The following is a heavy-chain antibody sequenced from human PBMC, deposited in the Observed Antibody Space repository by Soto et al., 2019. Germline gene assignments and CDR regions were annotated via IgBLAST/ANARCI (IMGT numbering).Heavy chain of an antibody. J-gene: IGHJ4*02. CDR2: IYYSGST. V-gene: IGHV4-39*01. D-gene: IGHD3-22*01. Sequence: SETLSLTCTVSGGSISSSSYYWGWIRQPPGKGLEWIGSIYYSGSTYYNPSLKSRVTISVDTSKNQFSLKLSSVTAADTAVYYCARGSYYYDSSGYYIDYWGQGTLVTVSS. CDR1: GGSISSSSYY. CDR3: ARGSYYYDSSGYYIDY.